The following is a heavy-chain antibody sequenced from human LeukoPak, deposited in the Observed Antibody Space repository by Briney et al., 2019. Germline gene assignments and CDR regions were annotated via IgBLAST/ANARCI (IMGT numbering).Heavy chain of an antibody. J-gene: IGHJ5*02. CDR2: IYHSGST. CDR1: GDSVRTNNYY. V-gene: IGHV4-61*01. CDR3: ARDSGCSTSSCYSPYNWFDP. D-gene: IGHD2-2*01. Sequence: SETLSLTCTVSGDSVRTNNYYWSWIRQPPGKGLEWIGYIYHSGSTNYNPSLKSRVTISVDTSKNQFSLKLSSVTAADTAVYYCARDSGCSTSSCYSPYNWFDPWGQGTLVTVSS.